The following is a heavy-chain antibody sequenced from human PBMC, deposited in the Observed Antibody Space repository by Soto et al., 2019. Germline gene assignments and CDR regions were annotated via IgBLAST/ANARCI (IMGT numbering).Heavy chain of an antibody. V-gene: IGHV4-39*01. CDR1: GGSISSSSYY. CDR2: IYYSGST. CDR3: ARHGDSSSSKYNWFDP. D-gene: IGHD6-6*01. J-gene: IGHJ5*02. Sequence: SETLSLTCTVSGGSISSSSYYWGWIRQPPGKGLEWIGSIYYSGSTYYNPSLKSRVTISVDTSKNQFSLKLSSVTAADTAVYYCARHGDSSSSKYNWFDPWGQGTLVTVSS.